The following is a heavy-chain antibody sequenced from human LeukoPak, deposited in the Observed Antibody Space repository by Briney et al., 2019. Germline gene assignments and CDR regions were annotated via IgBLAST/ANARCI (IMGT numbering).Heavy chain of an antibody. Sequence: GGSLRLSCAASGFTFSSYGMHWVRQAPGKGLEWVAVISYDGSNKYYADSVKGRFTIPRDNSKNTLYLQVNSLRAEDTAVYYCAKDGGTGTPFDYWGQGTLVTVSS. V-gene: IGHV3-30*18. CDR1: GFTFSSYG. CDR2: ISYDGSNK. CDR3: AKDGGTGTPFDY. J-gene: IGHJ4*02. D-gene: IGHD3-9*01.